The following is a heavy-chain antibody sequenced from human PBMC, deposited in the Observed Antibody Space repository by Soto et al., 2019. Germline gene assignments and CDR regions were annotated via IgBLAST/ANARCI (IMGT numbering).Heavy chain of an antibody. J-gene: IGHJ4*02. CDR3: ATTGPY. CDR2: IWFDGSNK. V-gene: IGHV3-33*01. Sequence: GGSNRLSCRAAEFNCGGYGMHWVRQAPGKGLEWVAVIWFDGSNKFYADSVKGRFTISRDNSKNTVSLQMNSLRDEDSAAYYCATTGPYWGQGTLVTVSS. CDR1: EFNCGGYG.